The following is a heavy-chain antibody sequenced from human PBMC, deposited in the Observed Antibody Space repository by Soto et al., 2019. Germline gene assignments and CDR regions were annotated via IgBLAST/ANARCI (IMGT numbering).Heavy chain of an antibody. Sequence: GGSLRLSCAASGFTFSSYAMSWVRQAPGKGLEWVSAISGSGGSTYYADSVKGRFTISRDNSKNTLYLQMNSLRAEDTAVYYCAKDRRWYSSSSRGMDVWRQGTTVTVSS. V-gene: IGHV3-23*01. CDR1: GFTFSSYA. CDR2: ISGSGGST. CDR3: AKDRRWYSSSSRGMDV. J-gene: IGHJ6*02. D-gene: IGHD6-6*01.